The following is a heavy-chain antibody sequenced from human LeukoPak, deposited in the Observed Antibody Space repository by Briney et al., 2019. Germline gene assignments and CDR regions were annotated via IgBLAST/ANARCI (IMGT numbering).Heavy chain of an antibody. CDR2: INPNSGGT. CDR1: GYTFTGYY. V-gene: IGHV1-2*02. CDR3: ARWGVLEWLLWSPDPGGGPYYFDY. Sequence: GASVKVSCKASGYTFTGYYMHWVRQAPGQGLEWMGWINPNSGGTNYAQKFQGRVTMTRDTSISTAYMELSRLRSDDTAVYYCARWGVLEWLLWSPDPGGGPYYFDYWGQGTLVTVSS. D-gene: IGHD3-3*01. J-gene: IGHJ4*02.